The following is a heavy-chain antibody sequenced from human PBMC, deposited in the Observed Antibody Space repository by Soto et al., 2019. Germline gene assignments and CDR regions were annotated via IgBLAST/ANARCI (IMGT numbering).Heavy chain of an antibody. D-gene: IGHD3-3*02. Sequence: VSCKASGYTFTGYYLHWVRQAPGQGLEWMGWINPNSGGTNYAQNFQGWVTMTRDTSSSTAYMELSRLTSDDTAVYYCASSIFGVLNYGMDVWGQGTTVTVSS. CDR3: ASSIFGVLNYGMDV. V-gene: IGHV1-2*04. CDR2: INPNSGGT. CDR1: GYTFTGYY. J-gene: IGHJ6*02.